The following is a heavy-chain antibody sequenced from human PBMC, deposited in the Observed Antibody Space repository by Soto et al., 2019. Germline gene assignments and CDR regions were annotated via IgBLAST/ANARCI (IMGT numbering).Heavy chain of an antibody. J-gene: IGHJ4*02. Sequence: EVQLVESGGGLVQPGGSLRLSCAASGLTFSSYWMSWVRQAPGKGLEWVANIKQDGSEKYYVDSVKGRFTISRDNAKNSLYLQMNSLRAEDTAVYYCARGQYGGKGYWGQGTLVTVSS. CDR2: IKQDGSEK. CDR3: ARGQYGGKGY. CDR1: GLTFSSYW. D-gene: IGHD2-15*01. V-gene: IGHV3-7*03.